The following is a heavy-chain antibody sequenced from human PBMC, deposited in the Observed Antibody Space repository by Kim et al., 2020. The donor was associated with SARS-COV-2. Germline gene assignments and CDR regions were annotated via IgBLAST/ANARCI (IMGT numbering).Heavy chain of an antibody. CDR3: ASALHRKAPFYYMDV. CDR1: GFIFRNYW. J-gene: IGHJ6*03. CDR2: ISPDGGIT. Sequence: GGSLRLSCAASGFIFRNYWMYWVRQAPGKGLAWVSRISPDGGITNYADSVKGRFTISRDNAKNTLYLQMNSLRGEDTAVYYCASALHRKAPFYYMDVWGKGTTVTVSS. V-gene: IGHV3-74*01.